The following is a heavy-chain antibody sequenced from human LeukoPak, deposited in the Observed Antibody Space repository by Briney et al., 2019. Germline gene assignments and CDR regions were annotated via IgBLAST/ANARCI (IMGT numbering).Heavy chain of an antibody. CDR1: GGSFSGYY. Sequence: SETLSLTCAVYGGSFSGYYWSWIRQPPGKGLEWIGEINHSGSTNYNPSLKSRVTISVDTSKNQFSLKLSSMTAADTAVYYCARGGPHIAAAADYWGQGTLVTVSS. D-gene: IGHD6-13*01. J-gene: IGHJ4*02. CDR2: INHSGST. V-gene: IGHV4-34*01. CDR3: ARGGPHIAAAADY.